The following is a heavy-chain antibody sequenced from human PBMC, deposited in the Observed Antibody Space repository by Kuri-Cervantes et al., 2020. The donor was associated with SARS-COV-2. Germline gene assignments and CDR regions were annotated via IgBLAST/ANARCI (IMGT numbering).Heavy chain of an antibody. V-gene: IGHV3-30-3*01. J-gene: IGHJ4*02. D-gene: IGHD6-19*01. CDR3: AKDNLSSGWYHYFDY. CDR2: ISYDGSNK. Sequence: GESLKISCAASGFTFSSYAMHWVRQAPGKGLEWVAVISYDGSNKYYADSVKGRFTISRDNSKNTLYLQMNSLRAEDTAVYYCAKDNLSSGWYHYFDYWGQGTLVTVSS. CDR1: GFTFSSYA.